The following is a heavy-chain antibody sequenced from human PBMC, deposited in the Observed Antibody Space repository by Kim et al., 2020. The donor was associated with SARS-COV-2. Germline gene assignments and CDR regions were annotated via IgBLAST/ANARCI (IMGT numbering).Heavy chain of an antibody. J-gene: IGHJ4*02. Sequence: SETLSLTCAVYGGSFSGYYWSWIRQPPGKGLEWIGEINHSGSTNYNPSLKSRVTISVDTSKNQFSLKLSSVTAADTAVYYCARGDSNPDYLGQGTLVTVS. V-gene: IGHV4-34*01. D-gene: IGHD4-4*01. CDR1: GGSFSGYY. CDR3: ARGDSNPDY. CDR2: INHSGST.